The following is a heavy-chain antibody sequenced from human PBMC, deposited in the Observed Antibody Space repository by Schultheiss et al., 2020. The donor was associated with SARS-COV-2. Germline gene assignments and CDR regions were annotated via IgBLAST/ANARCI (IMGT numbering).Heavy chain of an antibody. Sequence: SETLSLTCAVSGGSISSSNWWSWVRKPPGKGLEWIGYIYGRGTTNYNPSLKSPVTISVDRSNSLFSLELDSVTSADTAVYYCARQGIRGLFYPYDAFDNWGQGAMVTVAS. CDR1: GGSISSSNW. D-gene: IGHD3-10*01. CDR2: IYGRGTT. V-gene: IGHV4-4*02. J-gene: IGHJ3*02. CDR3: ARQGIRGLFYPYDAFDN.